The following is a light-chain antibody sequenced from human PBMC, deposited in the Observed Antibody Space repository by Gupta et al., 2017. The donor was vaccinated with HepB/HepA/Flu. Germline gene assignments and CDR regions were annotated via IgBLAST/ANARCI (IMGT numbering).Light chain of an antibody. V-gene: IGKV1-39*01. Sequence: DIQMTQSPSSLSASVGDRVTIACRASHDINTYLNWYQQKSGRAPTVLISGASNLESWVSSRFSGSGSGTDFTLTITKLQPDDFATYYCQQSDSFPITFGQGTKVEV. J-gene: IGKJ2*01. CDR1: HDINTY. CDR2: GAS. CDR3: QQSDSFPIT.